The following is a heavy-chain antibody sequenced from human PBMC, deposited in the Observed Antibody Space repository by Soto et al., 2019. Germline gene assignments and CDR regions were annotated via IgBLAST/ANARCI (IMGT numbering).Heavy chain of an antibody. J-gene: IGHJ4*02. CDR3: AKTHYGAGSYYFDY. D-gene: IGHD3-10*01. V-gene: IGHV3-72*01. CDR2: TRHKANSYTT. CDR1: GFTFSAHY. Sequence: EVQLVESGGGLVQPGGSLRLSCAASGFTFSAHYMDWVRQAPGKGLEWVGRTRHKANSYTTEYAASVKGRFTISRDDSKNSLYLQMDSLKTEDAAVYYCAKTHYGAGSYYFDYWGQGTLVTVSS.